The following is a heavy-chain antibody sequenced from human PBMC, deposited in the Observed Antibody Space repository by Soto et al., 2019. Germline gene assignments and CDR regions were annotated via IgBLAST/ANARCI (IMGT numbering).Heavy chain of an antibody. CDR2: IKSKAGGGTA. CDR3: TTDVVGPWYIPPFDH. D-gene: IGHD6-13*01. V-gene: IGHV3-15*05. J-gene: IGHJ4*02. CDR1: GFTFSDVW. Sequence: PGGSLRLSCAASGFTFSDVWMGWVRQAPGKGLEWVGRIKSKAGGGTADYAAAVKGRFTISRDDSKHTLYLQMNSLKTEDTAVYYCTTDVVGPWYIPPFDHWGQGALVTVSS.